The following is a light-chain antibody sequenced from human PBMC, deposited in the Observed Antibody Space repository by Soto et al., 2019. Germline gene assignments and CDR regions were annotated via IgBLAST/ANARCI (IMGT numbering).Light chain of an antibody. CDR2: AAS. V-gene: IGKV1-8*01. Sequence: AIRMTQSPSSLSASTGDRVTITCRASQGISSYLAWYQQKPGKAPNLLIYAASTLQSGVPSRFSGSGSGTDFTLTISCLQSEDFATYYCQQYYSYPYTFGQGTKLEIK. CDR1: QGISSY. J-gene: IGKJ2*01. CDR3: QQYYSYPYT.